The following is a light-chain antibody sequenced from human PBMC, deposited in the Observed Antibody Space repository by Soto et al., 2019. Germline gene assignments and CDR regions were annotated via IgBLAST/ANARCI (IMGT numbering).Light chain of an antibody. V-gene: IGKV3-11*01. CDR2: HSS. CDR1: QSIGSY. Sequence: EIVLTQSPDTLSLSPGERATLSCRTSQSIGSYLAWYQQKPGQAPRLLIYHSSNKATGIPARFSGSGSGAGFSLPISSLEPEDLVVYYCQQRSTWLVTFGQGNKLEIK. CDR3: QQRSTWLVT. J-gene: IGKJ2*01.